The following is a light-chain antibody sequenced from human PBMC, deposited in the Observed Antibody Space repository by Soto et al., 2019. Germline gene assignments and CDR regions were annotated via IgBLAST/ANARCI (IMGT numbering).Light chain of an antibody. Sequence: DIQMTQSPSTLSASVGDRVTITCRASQSINSWLAWYQQKPGKAPNLLISDASSLESGVPSRFSGSGSGTEYSLTISNLQPGDFATDDCQQYNYYPYTVGQGTKLEIK. CDR1: QSINSW. CDR2: DAS. J-gene: IGKJ2*01. V-gene: IGKV1-5*01. CDR3: QQYNYYPYT.